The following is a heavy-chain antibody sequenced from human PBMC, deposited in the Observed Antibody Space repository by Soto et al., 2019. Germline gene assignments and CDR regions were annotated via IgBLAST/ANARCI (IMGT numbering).Heavy chain of an antibody. CDR3: ASAGGLGAVAAAY. D-gene: IGHD6-19*01. CDR2: IFNSGRT. J-gene: IGHJ4*02. CDR1: GGSISSGGYS. V-gene: IGHV4-30-2*01. Sequence: QLQLQESGSGLVKPSQTLSLTCAVSGGSISSGGYSWSWIRQPPGTGLGWIGYIFNSGRTYYNPSLKSRVTVPVARSKNQFSVKLSSVTVADTAVYDCASAGGLGAVAAAYWGQGTRVTVSS.